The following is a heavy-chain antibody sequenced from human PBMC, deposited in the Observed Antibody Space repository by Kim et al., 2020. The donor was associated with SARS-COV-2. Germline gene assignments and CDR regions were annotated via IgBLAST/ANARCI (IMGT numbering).Heavy chain of an antibody. D-gene: IGHD2-21*02. CDR3: ARAAVVTAIWYFDL. V-gene: IGHV4-59*01. Sequence: NPSLKSRVTISVDTSKNQFSLKLSSVTAADTAVYYCARAAVVTAIWYFDLWGRGTLVTVSS. J-gene: IGHJ2*01.